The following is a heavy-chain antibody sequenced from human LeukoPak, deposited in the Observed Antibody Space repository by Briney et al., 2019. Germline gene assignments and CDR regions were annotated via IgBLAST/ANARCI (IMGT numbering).Heavy chain of an antibody. V-gene: IGHV4-59*01. CDR2: IYYSGST. D-gene: IGHD5-18*01. CDR1: GGSISSYY. J-gene: IGHJ4*02. Sequence: SETLSLTCTVSGGSISSYYWSWIRQPPGKGLEWIGYIYYSGSTNYNPSLKSRVTISVDTSKNQFSLKLSSVTAADTAVHYCAREDTAMAELGYWGQGTLVTVSS. CDR3: AREDTAMAELGY.